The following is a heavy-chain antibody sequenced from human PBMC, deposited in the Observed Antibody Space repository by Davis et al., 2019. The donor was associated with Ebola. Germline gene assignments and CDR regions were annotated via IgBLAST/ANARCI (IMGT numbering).Heavy chain of an antibody. D-gene: IGHD2-2*01. CDR2: IYSGAGGST. J-gene: IGHJ4*02. V-gene: IGHV3-53*01. CDR1: GFTVSSNY. CDR3: AREGKYRDESRTFDY. Sequence: GGSLRLSCAASGFTVSSNYMTWVRQAPGKGLEWVLIIYSGAGGSTYYADAVKGRFTISRDNSRSTLYLQMNSLRADDTAVYYCAREGKYRDESRTFDYWGQGTLVTVSS.